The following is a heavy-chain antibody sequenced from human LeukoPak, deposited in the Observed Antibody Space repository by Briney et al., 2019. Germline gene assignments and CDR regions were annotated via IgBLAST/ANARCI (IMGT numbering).Heavy chain of an antibody. V-gene: IGHV3-74*01. J-gene: IGHJ4*02. CDR2: NGTTT. CDR1: GITFSSYW. D-gene: IGHD3-3*01. CDR3: GRDLMSGY. Sequence: QPGGSLRLSCAPSGITFSSYWMHWVRQAPGKGLVWVSRNGTTTNYADSVKGRFTISRDNAKNTLYLQMNSLRAEDTAVYYCGRDLMSGYWGQGTLVTVSS.